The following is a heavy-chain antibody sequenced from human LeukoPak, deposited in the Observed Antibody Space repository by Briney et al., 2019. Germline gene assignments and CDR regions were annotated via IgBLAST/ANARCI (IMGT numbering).Heavy chain of an antibody. J-gene: IGHJ5*02. V-gene: IGHV4-59*04. CDR2: IYDSGTT. CDR1: GGSVSSYY. Sequence: SETLSLTCTVSGGSVSSYYWSWIRQPPGKGLEWIGSIYDSGTTYYNPSLKSRVTISIDTSKNQFSLKLTSLTAADTAVYYCARNGYYPSWFDPWGQGTLVTVSS. CDR3: ARNGYYPSWFDP. D-gene: IGHD3-22*01.